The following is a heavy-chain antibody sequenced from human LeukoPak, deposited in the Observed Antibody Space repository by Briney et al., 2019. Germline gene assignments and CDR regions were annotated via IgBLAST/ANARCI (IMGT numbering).Heavy chain of an antibody. D-gene: IGHD3-10*01. Sequence: GESLKISCKGSEYSFTSYWISWVRQMPGKGLEWMGRIDPSDSYTNYSPSFQGHVTISADKSISTAYLQWSSLKASDTAMYYCARHGEFHFDYWGQGTLVTVSS. CDR3: ARHGEFHFDY. CDR2: IDPSDSYT. J-gene: IGHJ4*02. CDR1: EYSFTSYW. V-gene: IGHV5-10-1*01.